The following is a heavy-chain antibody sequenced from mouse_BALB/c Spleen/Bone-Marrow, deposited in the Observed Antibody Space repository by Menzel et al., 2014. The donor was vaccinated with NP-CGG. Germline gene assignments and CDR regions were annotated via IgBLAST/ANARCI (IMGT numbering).Heavy chain of an antibody. V-gene: IGHV1-5*01. Sequence: EVQLVESGTVLTRPGASVKMSCKASGYSFTSYWMHWVKQRPGQGLEWIGGIYPGNSDTSYNQKFKGKATMTAVTSATTAYMEFSRLTNEDSAVYYCTRVTMAMDDWGQGTSVTVSS. D-gene: IGHD1-1*02. CDR2: IYPGNSDT. CDR1: GYSFTSYW. J-gene: IGHJ4*01. CDR3: TRVTMAMDD.